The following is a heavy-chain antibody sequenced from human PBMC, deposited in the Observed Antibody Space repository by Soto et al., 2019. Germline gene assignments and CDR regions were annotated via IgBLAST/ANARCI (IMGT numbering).Heavy chain of an antibody. Sequence: SETLSLTCTVSGGSLSPNYWTWIRQPPGKGLEWIGYIYHSGSTYYNPSLKSRVTISVDRSKNQFSLKLSSVTAADTAVYYCARTESGTFDPWGQGTLVTVSS. CDR3: ARTESGTFDP. D-gene: IGHD1-7*01. J-gene: IGHJ5*02. V-gene: IGHV4-59*12. CDR2: IYHSGST. CDR1: GGSLSPNY.